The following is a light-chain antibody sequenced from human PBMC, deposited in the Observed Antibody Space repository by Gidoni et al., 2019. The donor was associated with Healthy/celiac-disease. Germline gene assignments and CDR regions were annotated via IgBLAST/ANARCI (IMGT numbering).Light chain of an antibody. CDR2: DAS. CDR1: QDISNY. Sequence: DIQMTQSPSSLSASVGDRVTITCQASQDISNYLNWYQQKPEKAPKLLIYDASNLETGVPSRFSGSGSGTDFTFTISSLQPEDIATYYCQQYDNLPRYTFGQXTKLEIK. CDR3: QQYDNLPRYT. J-gene: IGKJ2*01. V-gene: IGKV1-33*01.